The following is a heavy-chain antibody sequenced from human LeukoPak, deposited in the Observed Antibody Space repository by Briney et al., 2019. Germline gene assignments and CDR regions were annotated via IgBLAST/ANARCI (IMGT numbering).Heavy chain of an antibody. J-gene: IGHJ4*02. V-gene: IGHV4-31*03. CDR2: IYYSGST. CDR1: GGSISSGGYY. Sequence: LSETLSLTCTVSGGSISSGGYYWSWIRQHPGKGLEWIGYIYYSGSTYYNPSLKSRVTISVDTSKNQFSLKLSSATAADTAVYYCARGRPGVFDYWGQGTLVTVSS. CDR3: ARGRPGVFDY.